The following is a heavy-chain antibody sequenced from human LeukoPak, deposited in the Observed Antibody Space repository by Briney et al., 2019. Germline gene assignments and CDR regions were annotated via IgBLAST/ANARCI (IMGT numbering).Heavy chain of an antibody. CDR3: VRVAVAVVRGVINPWDY. Sequence: ASVKVSCKASGYTFTGHYMHWVRQAPGQGLEWMGWINPNSGGTKFAQKFQGRATMTRDTSISTVYMELSGLTSDDTAVYYCVRVAVAVVRGVINPWDYWGQGTLVTVSS. CDR2: INPNSGGT. CDR1: GYTFTGHY. J-gene: IGHJ4*02. D-gene: IGHD3-10*02. V-gene: IGHV1-2*02.